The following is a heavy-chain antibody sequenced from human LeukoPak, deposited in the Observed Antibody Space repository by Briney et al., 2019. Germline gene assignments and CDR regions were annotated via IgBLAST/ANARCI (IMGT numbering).Heavy chain of an antibody. CDR1: GRTFSSYA. V-gene: IGHV1-69*06. J-gene: IGHJ6*03. CDR2: IIPIYGTA. Sequence: SVKVSCKASGRTFSSYAISWVRQAPGQGLEWMRKIIPIYGTANYAQKLQGRVTITADKSTSTAYMELSSLRSEDTAVCYCARYKPTTIRYYYYYYMDVWGKGTTVSVSS. D-gene: IGHD1-26*01. CDR3: ARYKPTTIRYYYYYYMDV.